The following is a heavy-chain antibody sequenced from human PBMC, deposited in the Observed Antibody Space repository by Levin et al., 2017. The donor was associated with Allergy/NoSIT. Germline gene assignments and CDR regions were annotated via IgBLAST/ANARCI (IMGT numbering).Heavy chain of an antibody. Sequence: SVKVSCKASGGTFSSYAISWVRQAPGQGLEWMGGIIPIFGTANYAQKFQGRVTITADESTSTAYMELSSLRSEDTAVYYCARDLGAVEMATIGSYGMDVWGQGTTVTVSS. J-gene: IGHJ6*02. V-gene: IGHV1-69*13. CDR2: IIPIFGTA. D-gene: IGHD5-24*01. CDR3: ARDLGAVEMATIGSYGMDV. CDR1: GGTFSSYA.